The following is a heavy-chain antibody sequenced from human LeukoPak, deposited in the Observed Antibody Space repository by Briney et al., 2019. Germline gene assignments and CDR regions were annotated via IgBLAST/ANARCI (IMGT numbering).Heavy chain of an antibody. D-gene: IGHD3-22*01. J-gene: IGHJ4*02. CDR1: GFTFSSYG. CDR3: AGTNYYDSSGYYSSFDY. V-gene: IGHV3-48*01. CDR2: ISSSSSTI. Sequence: PGGSLRLSCSASGFTFSSYGMHWVRQAPGKGLEWVSYISSSSSTIYYADSVKGRFTISRDNAKNSLYLQMNSLRAEDTAVYYCAGTNYYDSSGYYSSFDYWGQGTLVTVSS.